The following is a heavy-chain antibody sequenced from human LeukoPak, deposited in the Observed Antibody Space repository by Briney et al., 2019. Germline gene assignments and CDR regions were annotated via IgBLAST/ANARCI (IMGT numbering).Heavy chain of an antibody. J-gene: IGHJ4*02. CDR3: ARPYCSSTSCYTGIGY. Sequence: GGSLRLSCAASGFTFSSYSMNWVRQAPGKALEWVSSISSSSSYIYYADSVKGRFTISRDNAKNSLYLQMNSLRAEDTAVYYCARPYCSSTSCYTGIGYWGQGTLVTVSS. CDR1: GFTFSSYS. D-gene: IGHD2-2*02. CDR2: ISSSSSYI. V-gene: IGHV3-21*01.